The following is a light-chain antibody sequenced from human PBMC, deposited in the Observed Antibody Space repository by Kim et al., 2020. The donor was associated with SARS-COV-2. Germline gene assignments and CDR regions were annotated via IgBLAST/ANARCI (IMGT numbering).Light chain of an antibody. V-gene: IGLV3-19*01. Sequence: ALGQTVRITYQGDSLRSYDASWYQQKPGQAPVLVIYGKNNRPSGIPDRFSGSSSGNTASLTITGAQAEDEADYYCNSRDSSGNHWVFGGGTQLTVL. CDR1: SLRSYD. CDR2: GKN. J-gene: IGLJ3*02. CDR3: NSRDSSGNHWV.